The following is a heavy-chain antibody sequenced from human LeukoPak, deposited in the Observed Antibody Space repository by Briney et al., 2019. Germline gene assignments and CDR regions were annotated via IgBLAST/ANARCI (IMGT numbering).Heavy chain of an antibody. D-gene: IGHD3-16*01. Sequence: ASVKVSCKASGGTFSSYAISWVRQAPGQGLEWMGGIIPIFGTANYAQKFQGRVTITADESTSTAYMELSSLRSEDTAVYYCARDSYYGTRDYYMDVWGKGTTVTVSS. V-gene: IGHV1-69*13. CDR2: IIPIFGTA. CDR3: ARDSYYGTRDYYMDV. J-gene: IGHJ6*03. CDR1: GGTFSSYA.